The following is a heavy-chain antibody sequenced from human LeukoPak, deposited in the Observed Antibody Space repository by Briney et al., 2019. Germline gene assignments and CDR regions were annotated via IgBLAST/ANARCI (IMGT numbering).Heavy chain of an antibody. Sequence: SETLSLTCAVYGGSFSGYYWSWIRQPPGKGLEWIGEINHSGSTNYNPSLKSRVTISVDTSKNQFSLKLSSVTAADTAVYYCARKDIVVVPAAQNWFDPWGQGTLVTVPS. J-gene: IGHJ5*02. CDR2: INHSGST. D-gene: IGHD2-2*01. V-gene: IGHV4-34*01. CDR3: ARKDIVVVPAAQNWFDP. CDR1: GGSFSGYY.